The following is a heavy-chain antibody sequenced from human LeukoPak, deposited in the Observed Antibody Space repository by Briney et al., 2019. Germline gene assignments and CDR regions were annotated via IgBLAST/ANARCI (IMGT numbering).Heavy chain of an antibody. J-gene: IGHJ5*02. CDR1: GGSISSYY. D-gene: IGHD2-2*01. Sequence: SETLSLTCTVSGGSISSYYWSWIRRPPGKGLEWIGYIYYSGSTNYNPSLKSRVTISVDTSKNQFSLKLSSVTAADTAVYYCARGHRYCSSTSCYYRFDPWGQGTLVTVSS. V-gene: IGHV4-59*01. CDR2: IYYSGST. CDR3: ARGHRYCSSTSCYYRFDP.